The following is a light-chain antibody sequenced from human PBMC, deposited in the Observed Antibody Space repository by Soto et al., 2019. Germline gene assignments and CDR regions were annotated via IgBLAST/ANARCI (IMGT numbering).Light chain of an antibody. CDR2: DAS. CDR1: QSISSW. Sequence: DIQMAQSPSTLSASVGDRVTITCRASQSISSWLAWYQQKPGKAPKLLISDASSLKSGVPSRFSGRGSGTEFTLTIISLQPDDCATYYCQQYNTYSPVTFGGGTNVEI. J-gene: IGKJ4*01. V-gene: IGKV1-5*01. CDR3: QQYNTYSPVT.